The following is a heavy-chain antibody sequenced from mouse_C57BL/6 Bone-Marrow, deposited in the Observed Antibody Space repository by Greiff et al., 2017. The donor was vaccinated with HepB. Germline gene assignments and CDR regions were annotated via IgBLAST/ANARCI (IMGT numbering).Heavy chain of an antibody. J-gene: IGHJ4*01. CDR3: ARHDPYAMDY. V-gene: IGHV5-6*01. Sequence: EVKLMESGGDLVKPGGSLKLSCAASGFTFSSYGMSWVRQTPDKRLEWVATISSGGSYTYYPDSVKGRFTISRDNAKNTRYLQMSSLKSEDTAMYYCARHDPYAMDYWGQGTGVTVSS. CDR2: ISSGGSYT. CDR1: GFTFSSYG.